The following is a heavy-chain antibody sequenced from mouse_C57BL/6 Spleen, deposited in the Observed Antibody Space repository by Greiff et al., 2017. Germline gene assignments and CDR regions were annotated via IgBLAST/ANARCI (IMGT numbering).Heavy chain of an antibody. CDR3: ARGDSSGSYAMDY. CDR1: GYSFTDYN. Sequence: VQLQQSGPELVKPGASVKISCKASGYSFTDYNMNWVKQSPGKSLEWIGVINPNYGTTSYNQKFKGKATLTVDPSSSTAYMQLNSLTSEDSAVYYCARGDSSGSYAMDYWGQGTSVTVSS. V-gene: IGHV1-39*01. D-gene: IGHD3-2*02. CDR2: INPNYGTT. J-gene: IGHJ4*01.